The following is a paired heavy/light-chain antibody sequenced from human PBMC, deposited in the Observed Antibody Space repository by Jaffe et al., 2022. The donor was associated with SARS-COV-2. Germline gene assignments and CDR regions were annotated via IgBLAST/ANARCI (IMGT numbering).Light chain of an antibody. CDR1: QSVLYSSNNKNY. V-gene: IGKV4-1*01. CDR2: WAS. CDR3: QQYYSTLLT. Sequence: DIVMTQSPDSLAVSLGERATINCKSSQSVLYSSNNKNYLAWYQQKPGQPPKLLIYWASTRESGVPDRFSGSGSGTDFTLTISSLQAEDVAVYYCQQYYSTLLTFGGGTKVEIK. J-gene: IGKJ4*01.
Heavy chain of an antibody. Sequence: QVQLQESGPGLVKPSQTLSLTCTVSGGSISSGDYYWSWIRQPPGKGLEWIGYIYYSGSTYYNPSLKSRVTISVDTSKNQFSLKLSSVTAADTAVYYCARGVRFLEWLSPGWFDPWGQGTLVTVSS. V-gene: IGHV4-30-4*01. CDR1: GGSISSGDYY. CDR2: IYYSGST. J-gene: IGHJ5*02. CDR3: ARGVRFLEWLSPGWFDP. D-gene: IGHD3-3*01.